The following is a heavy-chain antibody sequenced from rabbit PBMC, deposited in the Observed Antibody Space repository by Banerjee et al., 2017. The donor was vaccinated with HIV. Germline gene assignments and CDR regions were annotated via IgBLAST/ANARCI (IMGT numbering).Heavy chain of an antibody. J-gene: IGHJ4*01. Sequence: QSLEESGGDLVKPGASLTLTCTASGFDVSAGYWMSWVRQTPGKGLEWIGISYAGKGSADYANWVNGRFTISSDIAQNTVDLHMNSLTAADSATYFCARTDPYSTGWGSFVLWGPGTLVTVS. CDR1: GFDVSAGYW. CDR2: SYAGKGSA. D-gene: IGHD4-1*01. V-gene: IGHV1S40*01. CDR3: ARTDPYSTGWGSFVL.